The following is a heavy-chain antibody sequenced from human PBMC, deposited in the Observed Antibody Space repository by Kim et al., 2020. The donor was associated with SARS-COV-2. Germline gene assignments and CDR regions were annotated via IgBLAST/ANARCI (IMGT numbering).Heavy chain of an antibody. CDR3: ARAQFNSRLSIAAAGTTWFDP. V-gene: IGHV4-34*01. Sequence: SETLSLTCAVYGGSFSGYYWSWIRQPPGKGLEWIGEINHSGSTNYNPSLKSRVTISVDTSKNQFSLKLSSVTAADTAVYYCARAQFNSRLSIAAAGTTWFDPWGQGTLVTVSS. CDR1: GGSFSGYY. CDR2: INHSGST. J-gene: IGHJ5*02. D-gene: IGHD6-13*01.